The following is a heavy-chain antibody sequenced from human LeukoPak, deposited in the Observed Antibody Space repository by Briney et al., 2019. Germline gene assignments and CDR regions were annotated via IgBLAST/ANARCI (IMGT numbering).Heavy chain of an antibody. J-gene: IGHJ3*02. CDR3: ARDGIYYDTSGYSSFRTFDI. V-gene: IGHV3-48*04. CDR1: GFSFSNYG. D-gene: IGHD3-22*01. Sequence: PGGTLRLSCAASGFSFSNYGMNWVRQAPGKGLEWISYMSSRDNTRYYAESVRGRFTMSKDNAKNSLYLQMNSLRAEDTAMYYCARDGIYYDTSGYSSFRTFDIWGQGTMVIVSS. CDR2: MSSRDNTR.